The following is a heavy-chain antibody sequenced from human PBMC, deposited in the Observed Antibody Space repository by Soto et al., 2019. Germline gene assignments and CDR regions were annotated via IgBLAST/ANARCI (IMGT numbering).Heavy chain of an antibody. J-gene: IGHJ4*02. CDR3: VKGRPVVVAAYFDY. D-gene: IGHD2-15*01. Sequence: LRLSCSASGFTFSSSAMHWVRQAPGKGLEYVSAISSNGGNTYYADSVKGRFTISRDNSKNTLYLQMSSLRAEDTAVYYCVKGRPVVVAAYFDYWGQGTLVTVSS. CDR1: GFTFSSSA. V-gene: IGHV3-64D*06. CDR2: ISSNGGNT.